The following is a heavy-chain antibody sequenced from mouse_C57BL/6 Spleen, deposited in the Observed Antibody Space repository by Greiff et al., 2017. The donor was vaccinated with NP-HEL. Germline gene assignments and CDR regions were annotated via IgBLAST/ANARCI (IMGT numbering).Heavy chain of an antibody. CDR3: ARGLFITTVVAHFDY. J-gene: IGHJ2*01. CDR1: GYAFSSSW. D-gene: IGHD1-1*01. V-gene: IGHV1-82*01. Sequence: VQLQQSGPELVKPGASVKISCKASGYAFSSSWMNWVKQRPGKGLEWIGRIYPGDGDTNYNGKFKGKATLTADKSSSTAYMQLSSLTSEDSAVYFCARGLFITTVVAHFDYWGQGTTLTVSS. CDR2: IYPGDGDT.